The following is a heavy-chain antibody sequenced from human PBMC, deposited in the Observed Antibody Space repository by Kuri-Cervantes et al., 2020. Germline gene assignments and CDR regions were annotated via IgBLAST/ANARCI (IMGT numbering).Heavy chain of an antibody. CDR2: ISAYNGNT. D-gene: IGHD5-18*01. J-gene: IGHJ5*02. CDR3: ARRGYNNWFDP. CDR1: GYTFTSYG. Sequence: ASVKGSCKASGYTFTSYGISWVRQAPGQGLEWMGWISAYNGNTNYAQKLQGRVTMTRDTSISTAYMELSSLRSDDTAVYYCARRGYNNWFDPWGQGTLVTVSS. V-gene: IGHV1-18*01.